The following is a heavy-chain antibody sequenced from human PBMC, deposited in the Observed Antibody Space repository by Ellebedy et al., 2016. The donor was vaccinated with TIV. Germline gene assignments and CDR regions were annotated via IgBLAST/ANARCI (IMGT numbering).Heavy chain of an antibody. Sequence: ASVKVSCKASGYTFTSYYMHWVRQAPGQRLEWMGRLIPQLGVADYAQMFQGRVSITADISTNTAYMELRSLTSDDTAVYYCARPHRGYCTSGTCYSWWYFDYWGQGTLVTVSS. J-gene: IGHJ4*02. CDR1: GYTFTSYY. CDR2: LIPQLGVA. D-gene: IGHD2-8*01. CDR3: ARPHRGYCTSGTCYSWWYFDY. V-gene: IGHV1-69*02.